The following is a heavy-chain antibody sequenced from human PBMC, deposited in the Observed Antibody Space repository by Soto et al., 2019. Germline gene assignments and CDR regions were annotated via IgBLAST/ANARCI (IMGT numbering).Heavy chain of an antibody. CDR1: GFSLSTSGMC. CDR3: ARIRTDYYDSSGYWAFDY. J-gene: IGHJ4*02. CDR2: IDWDDDK. D-gene: IGHD3-22*01. Sequence: SGPTLVNPXQTLTLTCTFSGFSLSTSGMCVSWIRQPPGKALEWLALIDWDDDKYYSTSLKTRLTISKDTSKNQVVLTMTNMDPVDTATYYCARIRTDYYDSSGYWAFDYWGQGTLVTVSS. V-gene: IGHV2-70*01.